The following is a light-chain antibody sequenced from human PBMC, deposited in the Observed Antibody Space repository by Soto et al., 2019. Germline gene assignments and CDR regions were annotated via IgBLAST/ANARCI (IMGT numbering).Light chain of an antibody. Sequence: DIVLAQSPAPLSLSPGERATLSCRASQSVSNYLVWYQQEPGQAPRLLIYEASNRATGIPARFSGSGSGTDFTLTISSLEPEDVAVYFCQQYGSSPITLGQGTRLEIK. V-gene: IGKV3-11*01. CDR1: QSVSNY. CDR2: EAS. J-gene: IGKJ5*01. CDR3: QQYGSSPIT.